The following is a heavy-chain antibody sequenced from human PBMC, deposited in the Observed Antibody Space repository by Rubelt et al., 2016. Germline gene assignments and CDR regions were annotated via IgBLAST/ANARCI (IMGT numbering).Heavy chain of an antibody. Sequence: QLQLQESGPGLLRPSETLSLTCSVSGGSLSGSSFYWAWIRQPPGKELEWIGNIYYTGSTYYNPSLRSRVTIPVDTAKNQVSLGLTSVTAADTATYYCARDQGVAGAAMIGDYWGRGTLVTVSS. CDR2: IYYTGST. CDR3: ARDQGVAGAAMIGDY. D-gene: IGHD2-2*01. CDR1: GGSLSGSSFY. J-gene: IGHJ4*02. V-gene: IGHV4-39*07.